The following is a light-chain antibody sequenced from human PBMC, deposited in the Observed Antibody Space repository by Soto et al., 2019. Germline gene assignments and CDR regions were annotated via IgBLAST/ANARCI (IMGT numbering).Light chain of an antibody. CDR1: SCDVGNYNL. CDR3: CSYVGSSTSYV. CDR2: EVN. V-gene: IGLV2-23*02. J-gene: IGLJ1*01. Sequence: QSVLTQPAYVSGSPGQSITISCTGASCDVGNYNLVSWYQQHPGKAPKLMIYEVNKWPSGVSNRFSGSKSGNTASLTISGLQAEDEADYYCCSYVGSSTSYVFGTGTKVTVL.